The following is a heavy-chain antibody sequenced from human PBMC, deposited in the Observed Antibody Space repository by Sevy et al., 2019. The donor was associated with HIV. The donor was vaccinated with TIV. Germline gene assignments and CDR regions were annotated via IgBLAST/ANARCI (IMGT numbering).Heavy chain of an antibody. CDR1: GFTFDDYA. D-gene: IGHD6-13*01. J-gene: IGHJ6*02. CDR2: ISWNSGSI. Sequence: GGSLRLSCVASGFTFDDYAMHWVRQAPGKGLEWVSGISWNSGSIGYADSVKGRFTISRDNAKNSLYLQMNSLRAEDTALYYCAKDRRYSNFYGMDVWGQGTTVTVSS. CDR3: AKDRRYSNFYGMDV. V-gene: IGHV3-9*01.